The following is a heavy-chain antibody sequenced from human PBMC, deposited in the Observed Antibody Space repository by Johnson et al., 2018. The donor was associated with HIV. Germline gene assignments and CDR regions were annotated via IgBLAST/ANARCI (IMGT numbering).Heavy chain of an antibody. V-gene: IGHV3-30-3*01. J-gene: IGHJ3*02. CDR2: VSYDGSNK. Sequence: QVQLVESGGGVVQPGRSLRLACPVSGFIFTNFAMHWVRQAPGKGLEWVAVVSYDGSNKYYADSVKGRFTISRDNSKNTLYLQMNSLRAEDTAVYYCARGGLGDYVVAFDIWGQGTMVTVSS. CDR1: GFIFTNFA. D-gene: IGHD4-17*01. CDR3: ARGGLGDYVVAFDI.